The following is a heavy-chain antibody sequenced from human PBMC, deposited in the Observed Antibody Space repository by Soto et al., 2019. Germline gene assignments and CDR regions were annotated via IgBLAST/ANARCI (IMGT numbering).Heavy chain of an antibody. D-gene: IGHD6-13*01. CDR2: ISYLGTKS. CDR1: GFAFSEYD. Sequence: QVQLVESGGDVVQPGMSLSLSCADSGFAFSEYDMHWVRQAPGKGLEWVALISYLGTKSEYADSVKGRFTISRDNFKKTVSLQMESLRVEDSAVYFFARTDTGSTYFEFWGRGTLVTVSS. V-gene: IGHV3-33*08. CDR3: ARTDTGSTYFEF. J-gene: IGHJ4*02.